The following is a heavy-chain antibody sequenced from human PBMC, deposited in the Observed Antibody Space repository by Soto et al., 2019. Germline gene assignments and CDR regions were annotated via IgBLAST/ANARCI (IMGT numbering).Heavy chain of an antibody. Sequence: ASETLSLTCAVSGGSISSGGYSWSWIRQPPGKGLEWIGYIYHSGSTYYNPSLKSRVTISVDRSKNQFSLKLSSVTAADTAVYYCARDPEGGAFDTWGQGTMVTVSS. J-gene: IGHJ3*02. CDR3: ARDPEGGAFDT. CDR2: IYHSGST. CDR1: GGSISSGGYS. V-gene: IGHV4-30-2*01. D-gene: IGHD3-16*01.